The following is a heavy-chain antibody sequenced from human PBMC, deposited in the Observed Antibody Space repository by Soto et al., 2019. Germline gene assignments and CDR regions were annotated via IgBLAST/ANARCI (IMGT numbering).Heavy chain of an antibody. V-gene: IGHV3-33*01. CDR2: IWHGGSNK. D-gene: IGHD1-1*01. Sequence: GGSLRLSCAASGFTFSGYVMHWVRQAPGKGLEWVAVIWHGGSNKYYADSVKGRFTISRDNSKNTLSLQMNSLRAEDTAVYYCAREFRTGTVDYWGQGTLVTVSS. J-gene: IGHJ4*02. CDR3: AREFRTGTVDY. CDR1: GFTFSGYV.